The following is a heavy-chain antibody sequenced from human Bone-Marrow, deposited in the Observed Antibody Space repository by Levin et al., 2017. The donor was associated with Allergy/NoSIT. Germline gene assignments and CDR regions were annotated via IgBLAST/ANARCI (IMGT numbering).Heavy chain of an antibody. V-gene: IGHV3-23*01. CDR1: GFTFSSHA. CDR2: ISDSGTGT. CDR3: AKDYYCGGGGCYGGGVV. J-gene: IGHJ6*04. D-gene: IGHD2-15*01. Sequence: GGSLRLSCAASGFTFSSHAMTWVRQAPGKGLEWVSAISDSGTGTYFADSVKGRFTISRDNSKNTLFLQMNSLRAEDTAVYYCAKDYYCGGGGCYGGGVVWGKGTTVTVSS.